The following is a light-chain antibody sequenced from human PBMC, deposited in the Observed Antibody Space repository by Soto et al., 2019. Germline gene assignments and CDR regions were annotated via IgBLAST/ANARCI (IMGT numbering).Light chain of an antibody. CDR1: QSISSY. Sequence: DIQMTQSPSSLSASVGDRVTITCRASQSISSYLNWYQQKPGKAPKLLIYAASSLQSGVPSRFSGSGSGTDFTLTISSLQPEDFATYYCQQSYSTPRFGGGNKVEIK. J-gene: IGKJ4*01. CDR2: AAS. V-gene: IGKV1-39*01. CDR3: QQSYSTPR.